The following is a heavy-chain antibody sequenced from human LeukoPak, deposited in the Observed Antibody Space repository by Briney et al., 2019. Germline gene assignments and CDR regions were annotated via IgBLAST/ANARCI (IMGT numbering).Heavy chain of an antibody. CDR3: ARGGGRYFDWLLYSDY. CDR1: GFTFITYW. D-gene: IGHD3-9*01. CDR2: IKQDGSEK. Sequence: GGSLRLSCAASGFTFITYWMSWFRQAPGKGLEWVANIKQDGSEKYYVDSVKGRFTISRDNAKSSLYLQMNSLRVEDTAVYYCARGGGRYFDWLLYSDYWGQGTLVTVSS. J-gene: IGHJ4*02. V-gene: IGHV3-7*01.